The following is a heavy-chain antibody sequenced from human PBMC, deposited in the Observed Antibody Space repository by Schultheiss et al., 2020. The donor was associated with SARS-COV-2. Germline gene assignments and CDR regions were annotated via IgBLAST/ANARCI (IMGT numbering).Heavy chain of an antibody. V-gene: IGHV4-59*01. CDR1: GGSIASYY. CDR2: IYYSGST. CDR3: ARYTAMAINWFDP. Sequence: SQTLSLTCTVSGGSIASYYWTWIRQSPGKGLEWIGYIYYSGSTNYNPSVKSRVTMSVDKSKNQFSLKLSSVTAADTAVYYCARYTAMAINWFDPWGQGTLVTVSS. D-gene: IGHD5-18*01. J-gene: IGHJ5*02.